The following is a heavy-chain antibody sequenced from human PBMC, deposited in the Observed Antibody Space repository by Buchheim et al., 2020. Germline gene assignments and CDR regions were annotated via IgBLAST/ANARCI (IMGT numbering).Heavy chain of an antibody. V-gene: IGHV3-48*01. CDR3: ARDLSSSNYG. CDR1: GFTFSSYS. D-gene: IGHD4-17*01. J-gene: IGHJ4*02. Sequence: EVQLVESGGGLVQPEGSLRLSCAASGFTFSSYSMNWVRQAPGKGLEWVSYIISSSTIYYADSVKGRFTISRDNAQNSLYLQMNSLRAEDTAVYYCARDLSSSNYGWGQGTL. CDR2: IISSSTI.